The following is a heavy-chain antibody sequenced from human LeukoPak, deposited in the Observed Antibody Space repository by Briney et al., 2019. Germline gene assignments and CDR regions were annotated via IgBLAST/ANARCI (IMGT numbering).Heavy chain of an antibody. CDR2: ISYDGSNK. J-gene: IGHJ4*02. V-gene: IGHV3-30-3*01. CDR3: ANAFTILGYFDY. D-gene: IGHD3-3*01. CDR1: EFTLSNYF. Sequence: GGSLRLSCAASEFTLSNYFMHWVRQAPGKGLEWVAVISYDGSNKYYADSVKGRFTISRDNSKNTLYLQMNSLRAEDTAVYYCANAFTILGYFDYWGQGTLVTVSS.